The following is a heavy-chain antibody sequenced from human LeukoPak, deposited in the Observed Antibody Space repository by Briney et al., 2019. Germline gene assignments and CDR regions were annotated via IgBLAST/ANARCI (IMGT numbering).Heavy chain of an antibody. CDR3: ASLIVGATSQDY. D-gene: IGHD1-26*01. CDR2: INHSGST. CDR1: GGSFSGYY. V-gene: IGHV4-34*01. Sequence: SETLSLTCAVYGGSFSGYYWSWIRQPPGKGLEWIGEINHSGSTNYNLSLKSRVTISVDTSKNQFSLKLNSVTAADTAVYYCASLIVGATSQDYWGQGTLVTVSS. J-gene: IGHJ4*02.